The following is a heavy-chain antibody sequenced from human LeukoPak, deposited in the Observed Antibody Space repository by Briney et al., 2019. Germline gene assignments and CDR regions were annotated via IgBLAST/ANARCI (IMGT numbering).Heavy chain of an antibody. V-gene: IGHV6-1*01. D-gene: IGHD3-10*01. Sequence: SQTLSLTCAISGDSVSRTDGGWNWIRQSPSRGLEWLGRTYYRSKWYYDDALSVESRISIKPDTSKNQLTLQLNSVTPEDTALYFCARGGLVRGSINRFIAFDVWGQGIMVTVSS. CDR2: TYYRSKWYY. J-gene: IGHJ3*01. CDR3: ARGGLVRGSINRFIAFDV. CDR1: GDSVSRTDGG.